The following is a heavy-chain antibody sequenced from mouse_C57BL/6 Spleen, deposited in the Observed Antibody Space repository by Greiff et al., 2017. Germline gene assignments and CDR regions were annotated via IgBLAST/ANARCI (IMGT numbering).Heavy chain of an antibody. CDR3: ARGARALYDAHDY. J-gene: IGHJ4*01. D-gene: IGHD2-14*01. CDR1: GYTFTSYW. Sequence: QVQLQQPGAELVKPGASVKLSCKASGYTFTSYWMQWVKQRPGQGLEWIGESDPSDSYTNYNQKFKGKATLTVDTSSSTAYMQLSSLTSEDSAVYYCARGARALYDAHDYWGRRTPVTDSS. CDR2: SDPSDSYT. V-gene: IGHV1-50*01.